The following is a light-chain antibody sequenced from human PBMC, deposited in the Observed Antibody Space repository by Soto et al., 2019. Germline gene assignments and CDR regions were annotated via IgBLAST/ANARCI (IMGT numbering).Light chain of an antibody. J-gene: IGKJ5*01. Sequence: EIVLTQSPATLSLSPGERATLSCRASQSVSSTYLGWYHQQTGQXTXPLMSGTSNRATGTPDRFSGSGSGTDFTLTISRLEPEDFAVYYCQQYGSPPITFGQGNDWRL. CDR1: QSVSSTY. CDR2: GTS. V-gene: IGKV3-20*01. CDR3: QQYGSPPIT.